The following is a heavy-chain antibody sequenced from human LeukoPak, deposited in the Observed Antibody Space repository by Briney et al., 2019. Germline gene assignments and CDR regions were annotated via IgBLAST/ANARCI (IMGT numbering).Heavy chain of an antibody. CDR2: IYYSGST. V-gene: IGHV4-39*07. D-gene: IGHD6-13*01. CDR1: GGSISSSSYY. CDR3: ARAGYSSSWNPFDY. Sequence: SETLSLTCTVSGGSISSSSYYWGWIRQPPGKGLEWIGSIYYSGSTYYNPSLKSRVTISVDKSKNQFSLKLSSVTAADTAVYYCARAGYSSSWNPFDYWGQGTLVTVSS. J-gene: IGHJ4*02.